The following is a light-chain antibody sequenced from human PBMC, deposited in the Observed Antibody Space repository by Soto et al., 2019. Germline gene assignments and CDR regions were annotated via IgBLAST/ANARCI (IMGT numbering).Light chain of an antibody. CDR2: EGS. CDR3: CSYAGSSTWV. CDR1: SSDVGSYNF. J-gene: IGLJ1*01. V-gene: IGLV2-23*01. Sequence: QSALTQPASVSGSPGQSITISCTGTSSDVGSYNFLSWYQQHPGKAPKVMIYEGSKRPSGVSHRFSGSQSGYAASLTIAGLQAEDEADYYCCSYAGSSTWVFGTGTKLTVL.